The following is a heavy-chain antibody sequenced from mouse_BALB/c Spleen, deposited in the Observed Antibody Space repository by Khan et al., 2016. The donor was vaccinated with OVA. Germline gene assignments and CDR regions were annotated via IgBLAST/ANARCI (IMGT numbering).Heavy chain of an antibody. Sequence: EVQLVESGGGLVQPGGSRKLSCAASGFTFSGFGMHWVRQAPEKGLEWVAYISSGSSTIYYADTLKGRFTISRDNPKNTLFLQMTSLRSVDTAMCYCAKSDYYGVAYWGQGTLVTVSA. CDR3: AKSDYYGVAY. V-gene: IGHV5-17*02. D-gene: IGHD1-1*01. CDR2: ISSGSSTI. CDR1: GFTFSGFG. J-gene: IGHJ3*01.